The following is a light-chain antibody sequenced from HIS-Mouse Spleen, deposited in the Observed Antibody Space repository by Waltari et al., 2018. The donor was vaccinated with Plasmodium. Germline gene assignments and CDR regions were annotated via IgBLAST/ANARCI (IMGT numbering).Light chain of an antibody. CDR1: SSDVGGYNY. J-gene: IGLJ2*01. CDR2: EVS. CDR3: SSYAGSNNLV. V-gene: IGLV2-8*01. Sequence: QSALTQPPSASGSPGQSVTISCTGTSSDVGGYNYVSWYHQHPGKAPKLMIYEVSKRPAGVPERFSGSKSCNTASLTVSGLQAEDEADYYCSSYAGSNNLVFGGGTKLTVL.